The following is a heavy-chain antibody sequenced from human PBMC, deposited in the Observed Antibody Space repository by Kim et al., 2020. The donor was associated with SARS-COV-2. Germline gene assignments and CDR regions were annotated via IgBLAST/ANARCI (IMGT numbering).Heavy chain of an antibody. D-gene: IGHD2-8*01. Sequence: SRVNISVDTSKNQFSLKLSSVTAADTAVYYCARRSLGYCTNGVCYEGFDYWGQGTLVTVSS. V-gene: IGHV4-59*08. CDR3: ARRSLGYCTNGVCYEGFDY. J-gene: IGHJ4*02.